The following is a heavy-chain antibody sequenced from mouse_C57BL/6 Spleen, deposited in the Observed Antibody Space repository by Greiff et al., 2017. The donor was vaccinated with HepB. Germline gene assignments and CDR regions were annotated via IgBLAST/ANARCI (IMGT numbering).Heavy chain of an antibody. Sequence: QVQLQQSGPELVKPGASVKISCKASGYAFSSSWMNWVKQRPGKGLEWIGRIYPGDGDTNYNGKFKGKSTLTEDKSSSQAYMQLSSLTSEDSAVYFCARHDDGYYFDYWGQGTTLTVSS. CDR3: ARHDDGYYFDY. V-gene: IGHV1-82*01. CDR1: GYAFSSSW. CDR2: IYPGDGDT. D-gene: IGHD2-12*01. J-gene: IGHJ2*01.